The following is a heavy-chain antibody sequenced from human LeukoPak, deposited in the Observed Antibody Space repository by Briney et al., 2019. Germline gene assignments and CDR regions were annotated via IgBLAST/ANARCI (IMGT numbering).Heavy chain of an antibody. CDR3: VTDGTQSDGFRLG. CDR2: IKSEITGKTT. J-gene: IGHJ1*01. Sequence: GNLSFTCEASGFTFSRAWMSWVRQAPGKGLEWVGRIKSEITGKTTNYSAPVKDRFFISRDDSTENIDLQMNRLKTDDPGVYYFVTDGTQSDGFRLGWGKGSLVIVS. V-gene: IGHV3-15*01. CDR1: GFTFSRAW. D-gene: IGHD5-24*01.